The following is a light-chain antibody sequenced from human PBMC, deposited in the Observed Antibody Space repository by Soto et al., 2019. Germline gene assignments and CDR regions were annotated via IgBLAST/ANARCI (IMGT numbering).Light chain of an antibody. CDR1: QSLSSSD. Sequence: EIVLTQSPGTLSLSPGERATLSCRASQSLSSSDLTWYQQKPGQAPRLLIYGASSRATGIPDRFSGSGSGTDFTLTISRLEPEDFAVYYCQHYGRPRYTFGQGTKLEIK. J-gene: IGKJ2*01. CDR3: QHYGRPRYT. V-gene: IGKV3-20*01. CDR2: GAS.